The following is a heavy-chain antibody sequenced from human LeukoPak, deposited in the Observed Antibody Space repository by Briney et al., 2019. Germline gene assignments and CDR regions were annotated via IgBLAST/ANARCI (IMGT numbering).Heavy chain of an antibody. Sequence: PSETLSLTCTVSGGSISPNYWSWLRQPPGKGLEWIGYIHYTGTTRYNPSLNGRVTISVDTSKNQFSLKLRSVTATDTAVYYSARGAGWYGSWGQGTLVAVSS. V-gene: IGHV4-59*01. J-gene: IGHJ5*01. CDR3: ARGAGWYGS. CDR1: GGSISPNY. CDR2: IHYTGTT.